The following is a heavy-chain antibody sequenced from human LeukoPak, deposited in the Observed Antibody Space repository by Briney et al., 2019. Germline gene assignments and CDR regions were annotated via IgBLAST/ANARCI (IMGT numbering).Heavy chain of an antibody. CDR1: GFTFSSYW. Sequence: GGSLRLSCAASGFTFSSYWMSWVRQAPGKGLEWVANIKQGGSEKYYVDSVKGRFTISRDNAKNSLYLQMNSLRAEDTAVYYCARASVHYYYGMDVWGQGTTVTVSS. J-gene: IGHJ6*02. V-gene: IGHV3-7*01. CDR2: IKQGGSEK. CDR3: ARASVHYYYGMDV.